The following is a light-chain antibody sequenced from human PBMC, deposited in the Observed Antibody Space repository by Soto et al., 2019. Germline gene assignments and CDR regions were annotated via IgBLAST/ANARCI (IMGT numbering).Light chain of an antibody. Sequence: EIVLTQSPGPLSLSPGERATLSCRASVSVSSNDLACYQQKPGKAPRLLIAGVSSMATGIPDRSSGSGSGTDVTLTISSLEPDCIAVYYCQQYGSPPRAVGQGTMVEIK. J-gene: IGKJ1*01. CDR3: QQYGSPPRA. CDR1: VSVSSND. V-gene: IGKV3-20*01. CDR2: GVS.